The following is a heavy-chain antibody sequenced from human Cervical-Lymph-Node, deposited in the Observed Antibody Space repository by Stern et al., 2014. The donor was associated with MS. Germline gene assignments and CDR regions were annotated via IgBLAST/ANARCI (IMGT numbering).Heavy chain of an antibody. CDR2: ISSYNGRP. CDR1: GYAFTSNS. J-gene: IGHJ3*02. V-gene: IGHV1-18*01. D-gene: IGHD1-14*01. CDR3: AVDRTRGEDAFDI. Sequence: QVQLVQSGIEGKKPGASVKVSGKAFGYAFTSNSINWVRQVPGKGLEWIGWISSYNGRPNYAKKFQGRITMTTDTSTPTVSLELRSLRSDDTAVYYCAVDRTRGEDAFDIWGQGTMVIVSS.